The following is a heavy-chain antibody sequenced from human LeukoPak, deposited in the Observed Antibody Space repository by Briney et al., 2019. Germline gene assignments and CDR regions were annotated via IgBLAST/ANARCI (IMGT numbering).Heavy chain of an antibody. CDR2: IYHSGST. J-gene: IGHJ6*03. CDR3: ARDLYYMDV. Sequence: SETLSLTRTVSGYSISSGYYWGWIRQPPGKGLEWIGSIYHSGSTYYNPSLKSRVTISVDTSKNQFSLKLSSVTAADTAVYYCARDLYYMDVWGKGTTVTVSS. CDR1: GYSISSGYY. V-gene: IGHV4-38-2*02.